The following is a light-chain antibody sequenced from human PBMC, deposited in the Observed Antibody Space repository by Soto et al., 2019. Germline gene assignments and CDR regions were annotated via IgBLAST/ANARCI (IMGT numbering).Light chain of an antibody. CDR2: AAS. J-gene: IGKJ2*01. Sequence: DIQMTQSPSSLSASVGDRVTITCRASQGISNYLAWYQQKPGKVPKLLIHAASTLQSGVPSRFSGSGSGTEFPLTINSLQPEDVATYYCQKCNSAPYTFGQGTKLEIK. CDR1: QGISNY. V-gene: IGKV1-27*01. CDR3: QKCNSAPYT.